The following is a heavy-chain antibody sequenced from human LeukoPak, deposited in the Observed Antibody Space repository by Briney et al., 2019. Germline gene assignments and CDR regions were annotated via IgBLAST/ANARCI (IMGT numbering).Heavy chain of an antibody. CDR3: ARLDSSASFPDY. Sequence: ASVKVSCKASGYTFTSYGISWVRQAPGQGLEWMGWISAYSGNTKYSQEFQGRVTITRDTSASTAYMELSSLRSEDMAVYYCARLDSSASFPDYWGQGTLVTVSS. CDR2: ISAYSGNT. CDR1: GYTFTSYG. D-gene: IGHD6-19*01. V-gene: IGHV1-18*03. J-gene: IGHJ4*02.